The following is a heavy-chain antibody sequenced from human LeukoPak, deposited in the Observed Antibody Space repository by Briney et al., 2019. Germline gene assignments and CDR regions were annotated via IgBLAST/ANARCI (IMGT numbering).Heavy chain of an antibody. CDR2: IYYSGST. CDR1: GGSISSSSYY. Sequence: SETLSLTCTVSGGSISSSSYYWGWIRQPPGKGLEWIGSIYYSGSTYYNPSLKSRVTISVDTSKNQFSPKLSSVTAADTAVYYCAGVIAAAGTPYWFDPWGQGTLVTVSS. J-gene: IGHJ5*02. V-gene: IGHV4-39*01. CDR3: AGVIAAAGTPYWFDP. D-gene: IGHD6-13*01.